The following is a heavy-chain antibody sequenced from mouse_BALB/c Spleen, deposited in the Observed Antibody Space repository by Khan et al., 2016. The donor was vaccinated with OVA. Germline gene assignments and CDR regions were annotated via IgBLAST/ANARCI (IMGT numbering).Heavy chain of an antibody. J-gene: IGHJ3*01. V-gene: IGHV1-7*01. CDR3: ARSGYGSLAY. D-gene: IGHD1-1*01. Sequence: QMQLEESGAELAKPGASVKMSCKASGYMFTSYWMNWVKQRPGQGLEWIGYINPTSGYTDYNQKFKDRATLTEDKSSSTAYMQLSSLTSEDSAVYYGARSGYGSLAYGGQGTLVTVSA. CDR2: INPTSGYT. CDR1: GYMFTSYW.